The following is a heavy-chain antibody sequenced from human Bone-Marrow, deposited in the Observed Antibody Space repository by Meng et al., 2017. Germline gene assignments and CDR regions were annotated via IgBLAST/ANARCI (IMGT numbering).Heavy chain of an antibody. CDR3: ARDPSSSYYFDY. CDR1: GYTFTGYY. V-gene: IGHV1-2*02. J-gene: IGHJ4*02. Sequence: ASVKVSCKASGYTFTGYYMHWVRQAPGQGLEWMGWINPNSGGTNYAQKFQGRATMTRDTSISTAYMELSRLRSDDTAVYYCARDPSSSYYFDYWGPGTLVTVSS. D-gene: IGHD6-13*01. CDR2: INPNSGGT.